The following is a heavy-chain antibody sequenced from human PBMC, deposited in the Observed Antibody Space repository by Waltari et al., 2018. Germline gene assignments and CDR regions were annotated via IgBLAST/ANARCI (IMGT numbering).Heavy chain of an antibody. Sequence: QVQLHQWGAGLLQPSETLSLTCAVSGGPFTAYYWSWIRQPPGRGLEWIGEISHSGVTHYNPSLRSRVTMSVDTIKKHFSLKLTSLTAADTAVYFCARTWGYSPPLGWFDPWGQGTRVTISS. CDR1: GGPFTAYY. D-gene: IGHD2-2*02. V-gene: IGHV4-34*01. CDR2: ISHSGVT. J-gene: IGHJ5*02. CDR3: ARTWGYSPPLGWFDP.